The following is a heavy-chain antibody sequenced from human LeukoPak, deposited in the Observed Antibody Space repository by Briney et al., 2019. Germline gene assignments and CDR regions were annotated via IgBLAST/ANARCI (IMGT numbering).Heavy chain of an antibody. CDR2: IYYSGST. CDR3: ARVIAAAGTGFDP. Sequence: PSETLSLTCTVSGGSISSSSYYWGWIRQPPGKGLEWIGSIYYSGSTYYNPSLKSRVTISVDTSKNQFSLKLSSVTAADTAVYYGARVIAAAGTGFDPWGQGTLVTVSS. D-gene: IGHD6-13*01. V-gene: IGHV4-39*01. J-gene: IGHJ5*02. CDR1: GGSISSSSYY.